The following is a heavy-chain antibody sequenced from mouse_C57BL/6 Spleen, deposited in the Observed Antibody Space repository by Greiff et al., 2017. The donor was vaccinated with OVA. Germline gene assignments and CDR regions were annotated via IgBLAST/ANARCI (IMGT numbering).Heavy chain of an antibody. J-gene: IGHJ3*01. CDR3: AREGGTAQASLAY. Sequence: EVKLQESGPELVKPGASVKIPCKASGYTFTDYNMDWVKQSHGKSLEWIGDINPNNGGTIYNQKFKGKATLTVDKSSSTAYMELRSLTSEDTAVYYCAREGGTAQASLAYWGQGTLVTVSA. CDR1: GYTFTDYN. CDR2: INPNNGGT. V-gene: IGHV1-18*01. D-gene: IGHD3-2*02.